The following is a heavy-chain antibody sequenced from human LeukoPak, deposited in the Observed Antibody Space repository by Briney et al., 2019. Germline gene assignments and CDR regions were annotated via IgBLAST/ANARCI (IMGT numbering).Heavy chain of an antibody. CDR2: INHRGST. D-gene: IGHD6-6*01. Sequence: SETLSLTCAVYGGSFSGYYWSWIRQPPGKGLEWIGEINHRGSTNYNPSLKSRVTISVDTSKNQFSLKLSSVTAADTAVYYCARTPDTGSSPLDYWGQGTLVTVSS. CDR1: GGSFSGYY. J-gene: IGHJ4*02. V-gene: IGHV4-34*01. CDR3: ARTPDTGSSPLDY.